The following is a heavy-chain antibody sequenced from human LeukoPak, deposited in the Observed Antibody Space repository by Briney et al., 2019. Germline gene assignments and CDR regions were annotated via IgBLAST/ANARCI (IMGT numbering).Heavy chain of an antibody. CDR3: VRITSPGY. V-gene: IGHV4-39*01. CDR1: GGSISSSSYF. D-gene: IGHD3-10*01. CDR2: IYYSGST. J-gene: IGHJ4*02. Sequence: SETLSLTCTVSGGSISSSSYFWRWIRQPPGKGLEWIGSIYYSGSTYYNPSLKSRVTISVDTSNNQFSLMLSSVTAADTAVYYCVRITSPGYWGQGTLVTASS.